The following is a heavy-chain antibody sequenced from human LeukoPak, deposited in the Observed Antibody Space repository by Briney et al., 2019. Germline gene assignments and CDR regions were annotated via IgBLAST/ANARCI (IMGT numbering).Heavy chain of an antibody. CDR2: IYYSGST. CDR1: GGSISSYY. D-gene: IGHD6-19*01. V-gene: IGHV4-59*01. CDR3: ARGRAVAGLYYYYYMDV. Sequence: SETLSFTCTVSGGSISSYYWSWIRQPPGKGLEWIGYIYYSGSTNYNPSLKSRVTISVDTSKNQFSLKLSSVTAADTAVYYCARGRAVAGLYYYYYMDVWGKGTTVTVSS. J-gene: IGHJ6*03.